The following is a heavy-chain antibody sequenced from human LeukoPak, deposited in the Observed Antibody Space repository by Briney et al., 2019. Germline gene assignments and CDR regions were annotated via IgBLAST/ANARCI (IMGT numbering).Heavy chain of an antibody. V-gene: IGHV1-2*02. CDR3: AREGIDTAMVSNWFDP. CDR2: INPNSGGT. D-gene: IGHD5-18*01. J-gene: IGHJ5*02. CDR1: GYTFTGYY. Sequence: ASVKVSCKASGYTFTGYYMHWVRQAPGQGLEWMGWINPNSGGTNYAQKFQGRVTMTRDTSISTAYMELSRLRSDDTAVYYCAREGIDTAMVSNWFDPWGQGTLVTVSS.